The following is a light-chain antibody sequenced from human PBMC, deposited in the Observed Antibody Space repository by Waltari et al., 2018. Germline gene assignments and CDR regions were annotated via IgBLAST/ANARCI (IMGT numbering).Light chain of an antibody. CDR2: WAS. J-gene: IGKJ1*01. CDR3: QQYYGTPPRT. V-gene: IGKV4-1*01. Sequence: DIVMTQSPDSLAVSLGERATINCKSSQNVLYNSDNKNYLAWYQQKPGQPPKLLIYWASTRESGVPDRFSGSGSGTDFTLTITSLQAEDVAVYYCQQYYGTPPRTFGQGTKVEIK. CDR1: QNVLYNSDNKNY.